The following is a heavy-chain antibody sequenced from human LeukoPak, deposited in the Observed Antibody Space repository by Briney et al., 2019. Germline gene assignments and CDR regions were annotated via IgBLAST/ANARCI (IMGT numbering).Heavy chain of an antibody. D-gene: IGHD3-10*01. J-gene: IGHJ4*02. CDR3: ARGSRAYYYGSGWPPEVGYYFDY. CDR2: INPSGGST. Sequence: ASVKVSCKASGYTFTSYYMHWVRQAPGQGLGWMGIINPSGGSTSYAQKFQGRVTMTRDTSTSTVYMELSSLRSEDTAVYYCARGSRAYYYGSGWPPEVGYYFDYWGQGTLVTVSS. V-gene: IGHV1-46*01. CDR1: GYTFTSYY.